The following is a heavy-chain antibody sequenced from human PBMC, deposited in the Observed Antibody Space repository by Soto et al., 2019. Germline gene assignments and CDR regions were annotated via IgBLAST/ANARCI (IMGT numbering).Heavy chain of an antibody. V-gene: IGHV3-48*03. CDR1: GFTFSSYE. CDR2: ISSSGSTI. Sequence: PGGSLRLSCAASGFTFSSYEMNWVRQAPGKGLEWVSYISSSGSTIYYADSVKGRFTVSRDNAKNSLYLQMNSLRAEDTAVYYCARVFSPSSSGSKKRDYYFDYWGQGTLVTVSS. J-gene: IGHJ4*02. CDR3: ARVFSPSSSGSKKRDYYFDY. D-gene: IGHD6-19*01.